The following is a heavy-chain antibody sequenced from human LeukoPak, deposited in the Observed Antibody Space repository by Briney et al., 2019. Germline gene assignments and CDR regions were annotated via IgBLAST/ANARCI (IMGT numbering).Heavy chain of an antibody. Sequence: GGSLRLSCAASGFTLSSYAMHWVRQAPGKGLEWVAVISYDGSNKYYADSVKGRFTISRDNSKNTLYLQMNSLRAEDTAVYYCARTSSSPNLGMDVWGQGTTVTVSS. CDR1: GFTLSSYA. D-gene: IGHD6-13*01. V-gene: IGHV3-30-3*01. CDR3: ARTSSSPNLGMDV. J-gene: IGHJ6*02. CDR2: ISYDGSNK.